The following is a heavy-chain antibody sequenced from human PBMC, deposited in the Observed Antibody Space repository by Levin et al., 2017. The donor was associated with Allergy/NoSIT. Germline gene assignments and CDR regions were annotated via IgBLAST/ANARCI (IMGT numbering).Heavy chain of an antibody. CDR1: GFTFSSYE. CDR3: ARERRGSYGTFDY. Sequence: GGSLRLSCAASGFTFSSYEMNWVRQAPGKGLEWVSYISSSGSTIYYADSVKGRFTISRDNAKNSLYLQMNSLRAEETAVYYCARERRGSYGTFDYWGQGTLVTVSS. J-gene: IGHJ4*02. CDR2: ISSSGSTI. V-gene: IGHV3-48*03. D-gene: IGHD1-26*01.